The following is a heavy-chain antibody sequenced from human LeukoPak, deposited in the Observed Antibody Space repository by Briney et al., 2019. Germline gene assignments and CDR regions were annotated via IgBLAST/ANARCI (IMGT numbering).Heavy chain of an antibody. CDR2: ISSSGSTI. CDR3: AVATIKDYFDY. Sequence: GGSLRLSCAASGFTFSSYEMNWVRQVPGKGLEWVSYISSSGSTIYYADSVKGRFTISRDNAKNSLYLQMNSLRAEDTAVYYCAVATIKDYFDYWGQGTLVTVSS. J-gene: IGHJ4*02. D-gene: IGHD5-24*01. CDR1: GFTFSSYE. V-gene: IGHV3-48*03.